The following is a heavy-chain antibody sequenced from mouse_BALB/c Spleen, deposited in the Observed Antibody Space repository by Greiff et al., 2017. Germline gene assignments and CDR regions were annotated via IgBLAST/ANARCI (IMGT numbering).Heavy chain of an antibody. D-gene: IGHD1-1*01. J-gene: IGHJ1*01. CDR2: ISSGGSYT. V-gene: IGHV5-9-4*01. CDR3: ASDNYGSDWYLDD. Sequence: EVHLVESGGGLVKPGGSLKLSCAASGFTFSSYAMSWVRQPPEKRLEWVAEISSGGSYTYYQDTVTGRFTISRDKAKNTLYLEMSSLRSEDTAMYYCASDNYGSDWYLDDWGAGTTVTVSS. CDR1: GFTFSSYA.